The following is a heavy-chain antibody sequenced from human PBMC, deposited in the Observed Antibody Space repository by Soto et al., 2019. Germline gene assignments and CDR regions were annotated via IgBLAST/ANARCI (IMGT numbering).Heavy chain of an antibody. Sequence: QVQLVQSGAEVKKPGASVTVSCRASGYSFTSYGITWVRQTPGQGLEWMGWISVHNGYTNYPQKLQDRITMTTDTSTSTAYIELTSLGSDETAVYYCARGRGVSSWYETTHYFDSWGQGTLVTVSS. J-gene: IGHJ4*02. D-gene: IGHD6-13*01. CDR1: GYSFTSYG. CDR2: ISVHNGYT. CDR3: ARGRGVSSWYETTHYFDS. V-gene: IGHV1-18*01.